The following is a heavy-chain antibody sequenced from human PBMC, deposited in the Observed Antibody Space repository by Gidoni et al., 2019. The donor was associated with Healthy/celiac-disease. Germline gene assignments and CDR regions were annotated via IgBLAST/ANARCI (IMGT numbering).Heavy chain of an antibody. J-gene: IGHJ4*02. Sequence: EVQLVESGGGLVKPGGSLRLSCAASGFTFSSYSMNWVRQAPGKGLEWVSSISSSSSYIYYAASVKGRFTISRDNAKNSLYLQMNSLRAEDTAVYYCARDTSATAINGDFDYWGQGTLVTVSS. D-gene: IGHD2-21*02. V-gene: IGHV3-21*01. CDR1: GFTFSSYS. CDR2: ISSSSSYI. CDR3: ARDTSATAINGDFDY.